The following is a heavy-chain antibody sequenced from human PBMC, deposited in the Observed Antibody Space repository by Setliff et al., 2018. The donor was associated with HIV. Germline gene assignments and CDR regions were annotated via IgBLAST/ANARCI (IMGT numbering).Heavy chain of an antibody. CDR2: ISPYNGNT. CDR1: GYTFTGYA. CDR3: ARDGPGTDFFDYGMAV. D-gene: IGHD1-1*01. V-gene: IGHV1-18*01. Sequence: GASVKVSCKASGYTFTGYALSWVRQAPGQGLEWMGWISPYNGNTYYAQKLQGRVTMTRDTSISTAYMELSRLRPDDTAVYYCARDGPGTDFFDYGMAVWGQGTTVTVAS. J-gene: IGHJ6*02.